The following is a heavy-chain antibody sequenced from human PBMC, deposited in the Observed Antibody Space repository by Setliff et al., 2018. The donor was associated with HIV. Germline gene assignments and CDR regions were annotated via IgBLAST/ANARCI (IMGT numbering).Heavy chain of an antibody. CDR2: IYYSGST. J-gene: IGHJ4*02. D-gene: IGHD3-3*01. V-gene: IGHV4-39*02. Sequence: SETLSLTCTISGGSISSYYWSWIRQPPGKGLEWIGSIYYSGSTYYNPSLKSRVTISVDTSKNDISLKLSSVTAADTAVFYCARVPFTTGFDYWGQGILVTVSS. CDR3: ARVPFTTGFDY. CDR1: GGSISSYY.